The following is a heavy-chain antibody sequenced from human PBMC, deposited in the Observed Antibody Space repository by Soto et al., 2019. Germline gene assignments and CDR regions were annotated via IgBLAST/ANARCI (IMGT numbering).Heavy chain of an antibody. D-gene: IGHD3-22*01. CDR1: GFTFSSYG. CDR2: IWYDGSNK. J-gene: IGHJ4*02. Sequence: QVQLVESGGGVVQPGRSLRLSCAASGFTFSSYGMHWVRQAPGKGLEWVAVIWYDGSNKYYADSVKGRFTISRDNXKXXLYLQMNSLRAEDTAVYYCAREGTHYYDSSGSLDYWGQGTLVTVSS. CDR3: AREGTHYYDSSGSLDY. V-gene: IGHV3-33*01.